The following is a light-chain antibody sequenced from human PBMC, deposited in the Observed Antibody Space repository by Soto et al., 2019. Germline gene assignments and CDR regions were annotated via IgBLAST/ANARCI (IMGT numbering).Light chain of an antibody. CDR2: SNN. Sequence: QSVLTQPPSASGTPGQRVTISCSGSSSNMGSNTVNWYQQLPGTAPKLLIYSNNQRPSGVPDRFSGSKSGTSASLAISGLQSEDEADYYCAAWDDSLNGHVFGGGTKVTVL. CDR3: AAWDDSLNGHV. V-gene: IGLV1-44*01. J-gene: IGLJ3*02. CDR1: SSNMGSNT.